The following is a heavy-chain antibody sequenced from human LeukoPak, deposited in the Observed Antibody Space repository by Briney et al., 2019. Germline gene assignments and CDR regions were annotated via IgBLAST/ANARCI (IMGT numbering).Heavy chain of an antibody. J-gene: IGHJ4*02. CDR2: IYHSGRT. D-gene: IGHD2-15*01. V-gene: IGHV4-30-2*01. Sequence: SQTLSLTCAVSGGSISSGGYSWSWIRQPPGKGLEWIGYIYHSGRTYYNPSLKSRVTISVDRSKNQFSLKLSSVTAADTAVYYCARGPLNCSGGSCYAPYFDYWGQGTLVTVSS. CDR3: ARGPLNCSGGSCYAPYFDY. CDR1: GGSISSGGYS.